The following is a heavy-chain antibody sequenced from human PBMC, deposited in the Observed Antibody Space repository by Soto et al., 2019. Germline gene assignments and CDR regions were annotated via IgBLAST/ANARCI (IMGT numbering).Heavy chain of an antibody. D-gene: IGHD6-19*01. CDR3: AGGSGWISDT. CDR1: GFTFSPYW. V-gene: IGHV3-7*05. Sequence: EVQLVESGGGLVQPGGSLRLSCAASGFTFSPYWMSWVRQVPGKGLEWVAIIKDDGGDELYLEAVRGRFTISRDNAKKSLYLAMDSLRVEDTAVYYCAGGSGWISDTWGQGTLVTVSS. J-gene: IGHJ5*02. CDR2: IKDDGGDE.